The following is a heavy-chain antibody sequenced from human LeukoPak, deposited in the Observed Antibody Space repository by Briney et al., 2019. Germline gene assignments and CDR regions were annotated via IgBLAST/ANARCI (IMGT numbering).Heavy chain of an antibody. D-gene: IGHD2-15*01. Sequence: ASVKVSCKASGYTFTSYDINWVRQATGQGLEWMGWMNPNSGNTGYAQRFQGRVTMTRNASISPAYMELSSLGSEDTAVYYCTRGASLRAVVVGASTSPPMPYDFWGQGTLVTVSS. CDR2: MNPNSGNT. CDR3: TRGASLRAVVVGASTSPPMPYDF. J-gene: IGHJ4*02. V-gene: IGHV1-8*01. CDR1: GYTFTSYD.